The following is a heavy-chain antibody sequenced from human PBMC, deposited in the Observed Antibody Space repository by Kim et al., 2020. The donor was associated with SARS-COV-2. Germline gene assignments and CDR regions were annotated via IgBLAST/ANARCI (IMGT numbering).Heavy chain of an antibody. V-gene: IGHV4-59*01. CDR3: ARDARYGGWFDP. D-gene: IGHD5-18*01. Sequence: SETLSLTCTVSGGSISTYYWSWIRQPPGKGLEWIGYIYNSGSTNYNPSLKSRVTISVDTSKNQFSLKLSSVIAADTAVYYCARDARYGGWFDPWGQGTLVTVSS. CDR1: GGSISTYY. CDR2: IYNSGST. J-gene: IGHJ5*02.